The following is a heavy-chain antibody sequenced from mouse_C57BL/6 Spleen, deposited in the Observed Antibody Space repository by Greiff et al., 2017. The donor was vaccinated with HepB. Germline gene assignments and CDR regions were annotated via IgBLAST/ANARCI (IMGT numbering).Heavy chain of an antibody. Sequence: LVESGPELVKPGASVKISCKASGYAFSSSWMNWVKQRPGKGLEWIGRIYPGDGDTNYNGKFKGKATLTADKSSSTAYMQLSSLTSEDSAVYFCAKTYYEYGGYFDVWGTGTTVTVSS. CDR2: IYPGDGDT. J-gene: IGHJ1*03. CDR3: AKTYYEYGGYFDV. V-gene: IGHV1-82*01. CDR1: GYAFSSSW. D-gene: IGHD2-4*01.